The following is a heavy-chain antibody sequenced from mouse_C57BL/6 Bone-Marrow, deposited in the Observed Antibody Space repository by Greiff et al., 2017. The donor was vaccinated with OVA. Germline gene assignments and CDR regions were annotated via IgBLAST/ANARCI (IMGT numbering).Heavy chain of an antibody. CDR3: ARTYDYDFDY. Sequence: QVTLKESGPGILQSSQTLSLTCSFSGFSLSTSGMGVSWIRQPSGKGLEWLAHIYWDDDKRYNPSLKSRLTISKDTSRNQVFLKITSVDTADTATYYCARTYDYDFDYWGQGTTLTVSS. J-gene: IGHJ2*01. D-gene: IGHD2-4*01. V-gene: IGHV8-12*01. CDR1: GFSLSTSGMG. CDR2: IYWDDDK.